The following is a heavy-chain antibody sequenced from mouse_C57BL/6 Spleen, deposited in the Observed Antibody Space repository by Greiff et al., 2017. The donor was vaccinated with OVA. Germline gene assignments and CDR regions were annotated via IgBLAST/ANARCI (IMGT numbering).Heavy chain of an antibody. J-gene: IGHJ3*01. CDR3: AKLTGTEGFAY. V-gene: IGHV1-82*01. CDR2: IYPGDGDT. Sequence: VQLQQSGPELVKPGASVKISCKAFGYAFSSSWMNWVKQRPGKGLEWIGRIYPGDGDTNYNGKFKGKATLTADKSSSTAYMQLSSLTSEDSAVYFCAKLTGTEGFAYWGQGTLVTVSA. CDR1: GYAFSSSW. D-gene: IGHD4-1*01.